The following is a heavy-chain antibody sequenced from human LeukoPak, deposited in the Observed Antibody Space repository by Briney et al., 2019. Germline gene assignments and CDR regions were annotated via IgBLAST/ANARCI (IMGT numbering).Heavy chain of an antibody. CDR1: GGSISSYY. D-gene: IGHD2-2*02. J-gene: IGHJ4*02. V-gene: IGHV4-4*07. CDR3: AREYCSSTSCYTGEFDY. Sequence: SETLSLTCTVSGGSISSYYWSWIRQPAGKGLEWIGRIYTSGSTNYNPSLKSRATMSVDTSKNQFSLKLSSVTAADTAVYYCAREYCSSTSCYTGEFDYWGQGTLVTVSS. CDR2: IYTSGST.